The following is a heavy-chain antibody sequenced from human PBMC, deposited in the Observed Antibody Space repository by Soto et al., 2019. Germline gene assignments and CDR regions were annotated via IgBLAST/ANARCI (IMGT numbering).Heavy chain of an antibody. CDR2: IDTSGST. V-gene: IGHV4-4*07. CDR1: GGSISNYY. D-gene: IGHD3-3*01. Sequence: SETLSLTCTVSGGSISNYYCNWIRQPAGKGLEWIGRIDTSGSTNYNPSLKSRVTMSVDTSKQEFSLKLSSVTAADTALYYCARGGQDFWSGPFDYWGRGALVTSPQ. J-gene: IGHJ4*02. CDR3: ARGGQDFWSGPFDY.